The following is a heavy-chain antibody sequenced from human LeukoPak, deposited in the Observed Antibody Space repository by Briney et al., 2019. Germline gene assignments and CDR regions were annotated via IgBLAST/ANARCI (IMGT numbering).Heavy chain of an antibody. J-gene: IGHJ4*02. CDR1: GFTFSDHY. V-gene: IGHV3-53*01. CDR2: IGGGST. Sequence: QPGGSLRLSCAASGFTFSDHYMDWVRQAPGKGLEWVSAIGGGSTYYADSVKGRFTISRDNSKNTLYLQMNTLRAEDTAEYYCARRQAYYFDYWGQGALVTVSS. CDR3: ARRQAYYFDY.